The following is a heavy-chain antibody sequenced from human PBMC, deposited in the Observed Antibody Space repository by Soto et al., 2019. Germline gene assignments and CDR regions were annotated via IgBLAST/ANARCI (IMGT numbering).Heavy chain of an antibody. D-gene: IGHD3-3*01. V-gene: IGHV3-23*01. CDR2: ISGSGGST. CDR3: AKAPRGVYYDFWSGYSDFDY. CDR1: GFTFSSYA. Sequence: GGSLRLSCAASGFTFSSYAMSWFRQAPGKGLEWVSAISGSGGSTYYADSVKGRFTISRDNSKNTLYLQMNSLRAEDTAVYYCAKAPRGVYYDFWSGYSDFDYWGQGTLVTVSS. J-gene: IGHJ4*02.